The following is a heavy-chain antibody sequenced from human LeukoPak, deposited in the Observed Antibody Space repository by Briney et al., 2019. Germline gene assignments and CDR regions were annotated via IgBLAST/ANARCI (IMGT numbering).Heavy chain of an antibody. CDR1: GFTFSSYG. V-gene: IGHV3-30*18. D-gene: IGHD3-10*01. CDR2: ISYDGSNK. J-gene: IGHJ4*02. CDR3: AKDRIMVRGYYFDY. Sequence: PGRSLRLSCAASGFTFSSYGMHWVRQAPGKGLEWVAVISYDGSNKYYADSVKGRFTISRDNSKNTLYLQMNSLRAEDTAVCYCAKDRIMVRGYYFDYWGQETLVTVSS.